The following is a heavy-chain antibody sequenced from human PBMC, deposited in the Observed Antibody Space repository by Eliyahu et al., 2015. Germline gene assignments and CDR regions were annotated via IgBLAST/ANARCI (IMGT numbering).Heavy chain of an antibody. CDR1: GFPFXSYS. D-gene: IGHD5-12*01. V-gene: IGHV3-21*01. J-gene: IGHJ6*03. CDR3: ARLGWSGYDSYYYYYMDV. Sequence: EVQLVESGGGLVKPGGSLRLSXSPSGFPFXSYSXNWVHQAPGKGLGWVSSISSSSSYIYYADSVKGRFTISRDNAKNSLYLQMNSLRAEDTAVYYCARLGWSGYDSYYYYYMDVWGKGTTVTVSS. CDR2: ISSSSSYI.